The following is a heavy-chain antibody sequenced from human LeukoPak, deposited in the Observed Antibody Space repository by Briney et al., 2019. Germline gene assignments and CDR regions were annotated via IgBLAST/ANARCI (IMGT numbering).Heavy chain of an antibody. Sequence: ASVKVSCKASGYTFTSYGISWVRQAPGQGLEWMGWISAYNGNTNYAQKLQGRVTMTTDTSTSTAYMELRSLRSDDTAVYYCARRELVQLYYYGMDVWGQGTTVTVSS. CDR2: ISAYNGNT. V-gene: IGHV1-18*01. CDR1: GYTFTSYG. D-gene: IGHD6-13*01. J-gene: IGHJ6*02. CDR3: ARRELVQLYYYGMDV.